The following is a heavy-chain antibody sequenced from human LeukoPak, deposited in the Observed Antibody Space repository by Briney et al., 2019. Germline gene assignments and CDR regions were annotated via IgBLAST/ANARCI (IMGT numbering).Heavy chain of an antibody. D-gene: IGHD4-17*01. CDR1: GFTFSSYA. CDR2: ISCDGSNK. CDR3: ARDRGQYGDYNWFDP. Sequence: GRSLRLSCAASGFTFSSYAMHWVRQAPGKGLEWVAVISCDGSNKYYADSVKGRFTISRDNSKNTLYLQMNSLRAEDTAVYYCARDRGQYGDYNWFDPWGQGTLVTVSS. V-gene: IGHV3-30-3*01. J-gene: IGHJ5*02.